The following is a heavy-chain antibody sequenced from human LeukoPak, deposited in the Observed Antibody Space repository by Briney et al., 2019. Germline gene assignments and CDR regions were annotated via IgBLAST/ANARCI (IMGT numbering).Heavy chain of an antibody. CDR3: AKGDSSGWSSFDY. D-gene: IGHD6-19*01. CDR1: GFTFDDYA. J-gene: IGHJ4*02. V-gene: IGHV3-9*01. CDR2: ISWNSGSI. Sequence: PGGSLRLSCAASGFTFDDYAMHWVRQAPGKGLEWVSGISWNSGSIGYADSVKGRFTISRDNAKNSLYLQMNSLRAEDTALYYCAKGDSSGWSSFDYWGQGTLVTVSS.